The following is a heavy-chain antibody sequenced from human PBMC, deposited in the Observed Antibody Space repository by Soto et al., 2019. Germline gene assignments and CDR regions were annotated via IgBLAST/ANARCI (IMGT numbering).Heavy chain of an antibody. CDR1: GGSISSGGYY. CDR3: ARGLRSGWLNWFDT. CDR2: IYYSGST. V-gene: IGHV4-31*03. Sequence: QVQLQESGPGLVKPSQTLSLTCTVSGGSISSGGYYWSWIRQHPGKGLEWIGYIYYSGSTYYNPSLKSRVTISGATSKNQFSLKLSSVTAADTAVYYGARGLRSGWLNWFDTWGQGTLVTVSS. J-gene: IGHJ5*02. D-gene: IGHD6-19*01.